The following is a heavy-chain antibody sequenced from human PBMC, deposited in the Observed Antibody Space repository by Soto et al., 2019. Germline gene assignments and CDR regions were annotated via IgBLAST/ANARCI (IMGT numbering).Heavy chain of an antibody. CDR2: IYYSGST. Sequence: SVIHSHTYIVAGGKSTSYDGSWIRQNPGKGLEWIGYIYYSGSTNYNPSLKSRVTISVDTSKNQFSLKLSSVTAADTAVYYCARAWLRGDYYHGMDVWGQGTTVTVSS. V-gene: IGHV4-59*01. CDR3: ARAWLRGDYYHGMDV. CDR1: GGKSTSYD. J-gene: IGHJ6*02. D-gene: IGHD5-12*01.